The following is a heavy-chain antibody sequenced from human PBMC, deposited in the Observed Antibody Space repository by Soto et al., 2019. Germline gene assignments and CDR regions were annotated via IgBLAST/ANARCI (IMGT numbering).Heavy chain of an antibody. V-gene: IGHV3-33*01. D-gene: IGHD6-6*01. CDR1: GFTFSSYG. CDR3: ARDPTAGSSSSFGPDY. Sequence: QVQLVGSGGGVVQPGRSLRLSCAASGFTFSSYGMHWVRQAPGKGLEWVAVIWYDGSNKYYADSVKGRFTISRDNSKNTLYLQMNSLRAEDTAVYYCARDPTAGSSSSFGPDYWGQGTLVTVSS. J-gene: IGHJ4*02. CDR2: IWYDGSNK.